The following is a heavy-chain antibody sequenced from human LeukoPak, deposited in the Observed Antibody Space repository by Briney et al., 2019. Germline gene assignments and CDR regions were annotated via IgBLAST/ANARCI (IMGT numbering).Heavy chain of an antibody. CDR2: INHSGST. D-gene: IGHD2-2*03. CDR1: GGSISSGGYS. V-gene: IGHV4-30-2*01. CDR3: ARGWIYGMDV. J-gene: IGHJ6*02. Sequence: SQTLSHTCAVSGGSISSGGYSWSWIRQPPGKGLEWIGEINHSGSTNYNPSLKSRVTISVDTSKNQFSLKLSSVTAADTAVYYCARGWIYGMDVWGQGTTVTVSS.